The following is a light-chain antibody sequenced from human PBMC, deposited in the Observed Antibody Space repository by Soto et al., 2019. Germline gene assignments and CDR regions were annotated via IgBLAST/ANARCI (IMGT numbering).Light chain of an antibody. CDR3: QQTRRYPST. V-gene: IGKV1-9*01. CDR1: EDITIY. CDR2: AAS. Sequence: IQLTQSPSSLSASVGDSVTIXXRASEDITIYLAWYQQKPGKAPNXMMYAASTLQSGVPSRFSGSGSGTDFTLTISSLQAEDFATYYCQQTRRYPSTFGGGTKVDIK. J-gene: IGKJ4*01.